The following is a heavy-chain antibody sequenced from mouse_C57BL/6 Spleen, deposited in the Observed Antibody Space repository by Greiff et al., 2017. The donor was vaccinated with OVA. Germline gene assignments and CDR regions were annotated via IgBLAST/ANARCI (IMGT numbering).Heavy chain of an antibody. V-gene: IGHV1-55*01. CDR3: ARGGSYDYPWYFDV. CDR1: GYTFTSYW. D-gene: IGHD2-4*01. J-gene: IGHJ1*03. CDR2: IYPGSGST. Sequence: QVQLKQPGAELVKPGASVKMSCKASGYTFTSYWITWVKQRPGQGLEWIGDIYPGSGSTNYNEKFKSKATLTVDTSSSTAYMQLSSLTSEDSAVYYCARGGSYDYPWYFDVWGTGTTVTVSS.